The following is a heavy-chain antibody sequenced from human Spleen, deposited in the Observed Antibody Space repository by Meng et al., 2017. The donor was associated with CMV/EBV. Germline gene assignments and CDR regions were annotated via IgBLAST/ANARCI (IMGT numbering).Heavy chain of an antibody. J-gene: IGHJ4*02. Sequence: TFSTHTMFWVRQAPGQGLEWMGWMNPNSGDTGYAEKFQGRVTITRNTSISAAYMELSSLRSDDTAVYYCARGHRIQYYYDSSGYYNYWGQGTLVTVSS. V-gene: IGHV1-8*03. CDR2: MNPNSGDT. CDR1: TFSTHT. D-gene: IGHD3-22*01. CDR3: ARGHRIQYYYDSSGYYNY.